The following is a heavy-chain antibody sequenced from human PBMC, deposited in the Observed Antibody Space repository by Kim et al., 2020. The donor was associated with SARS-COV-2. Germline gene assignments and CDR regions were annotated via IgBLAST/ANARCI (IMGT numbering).Heavy chain of an antibody. CDR2: IKEDGSVE. CDR3: ARDVAYNAFDY. Sequence: GGSLRLSCAASGFTFSSSWMTWVRQAPGKGLEWVANIKEDGSVENYVDSVKGRFTISRDNAKSSLFLQMSSLRAEDTAVYYCARDVAYNAFDYWGQGTLVTVSS. V-gene: IGHV3-7*03. J-gene: IGHJ4*02. D-gene: IGHD1-1*01. CDR1: GFTFSSSW.